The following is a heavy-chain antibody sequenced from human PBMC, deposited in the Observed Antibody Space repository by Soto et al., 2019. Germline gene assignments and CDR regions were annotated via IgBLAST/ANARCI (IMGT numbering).Heavy chain of an antibody. CDR1: GFTFSSYG. D-gene: IGHD1-26*01. Sequence: PGGSLRLSCAASGFTFSSYGMHWVRQAPGKGLEWVAVISYDGSNKYYADSVKGRFTISRDNSKNTLYLQMNSLRAEDMAVYYCAKASLKWEPPIFDYWGQGTLVTVSS. CDR2: ISYDGSNK. J-gene: IGHJ4*02. V-gene: IGHV3-30*18. CDR3: AKASLKWEPPIFDY.